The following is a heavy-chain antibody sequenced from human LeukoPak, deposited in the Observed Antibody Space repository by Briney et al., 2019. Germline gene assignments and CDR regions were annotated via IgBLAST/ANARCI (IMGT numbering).Heavy chain of an antibody. Sequence: GGSLRLSCAASGFTFSSYEMNWVRQAPGKGLEWVSYISSSGSTIYYADSVKGRFTISRDNAKNSLYLQMNSLRAEDTALYYCAIGIVGATTGIDYWGQGTLVTVSS. V-gene: IGHV3-48*03. CDR1: GFTFSSYE. CDR2: ISSSGSTI. D-gene: IGHD1-26*01. J-gene: IGHJ4*02. CDR3: AIGIVGATTGIDY.